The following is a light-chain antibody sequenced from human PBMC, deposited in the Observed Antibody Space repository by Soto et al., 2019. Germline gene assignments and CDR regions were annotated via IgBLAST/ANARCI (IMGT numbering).Light chain of an antibody. V-gene: IGKV1-39*01. Sequence: DIEMTQSPSSLSASVCDRVTITFLASHSIYSYLNLYQQLPGKAPKLLIYGTSSLQSGVPSRLSGSGSGTDFTLKIRSLQPEDFATYSCKHSYNTTLRFGRGTXVEIK. J-gene: IGKJ4*01. CDR3: KHSYNTTLR. CDR1: HSIYSY. CDR2: GTS.